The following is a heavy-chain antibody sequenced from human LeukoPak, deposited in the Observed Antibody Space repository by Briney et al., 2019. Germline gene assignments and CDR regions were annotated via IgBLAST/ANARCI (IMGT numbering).Heavy chain of an antibody. Sequence: GASVKVSCKASGGTFSSYAISWVRQAPGQGLEWMGGIIPIFGTANYAQKFQGRVTITADKSTSTAYMELNSLRAEDTAVYYCARGGELAVAYYYYMDVWGKGTTVTISS. V-gene: IGHV1-69*06. CDR3: ARGGELAVAYYYYMDV. CDR1: GGTFSSYA. J-gene: IGHJ6*03. CDR2: IIPIFGTA. D-gene: IGHD6-19*01.